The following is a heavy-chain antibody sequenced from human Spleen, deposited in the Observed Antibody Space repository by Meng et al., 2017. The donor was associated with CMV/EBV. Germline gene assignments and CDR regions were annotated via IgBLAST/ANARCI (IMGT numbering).Heavy chain of an antibody. D-gene: IGHD3-22*01. CDR2: ISYDGNDK. V-gene: IGHV3-30*04. Sequence: GESLKISCAASGFTFTTFSVHWVRQAPGKGLEWVADISYDGNDKYYADSVKGRFTISRDNAKNSLYLQMNSLRAEDTAVYYCARDRYTYYYDSSSPDAFDIWGQGTMVTVSS. CDR1: GFTFTTFS. CDR3: ARDRYTYYYDSSSPDAFDI. J-gene: IGHJ3*02.